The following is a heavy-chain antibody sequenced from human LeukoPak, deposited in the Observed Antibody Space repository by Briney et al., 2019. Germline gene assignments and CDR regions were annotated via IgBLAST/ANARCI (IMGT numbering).Heavy chain of an antibody. V-gene: IGHV3-23*01. CDR3: AKGIYAYYYYYYGMDV. CDR1: GFTFSSYA. J-gene: IGHJ6*02. Sequence: GGSLRLSCAASGFTFSSYAMSRVRQAPGKGLEWVSAISGSGGSTYYADSVKGRFTISRDNSKNTLYLQMNSLRAEDTAVYYCAKGIYAYYYYYYGMDVWGQGTTVTVSS. CDR2: ISGSGGST. D-gene: IGHD3-16*01.